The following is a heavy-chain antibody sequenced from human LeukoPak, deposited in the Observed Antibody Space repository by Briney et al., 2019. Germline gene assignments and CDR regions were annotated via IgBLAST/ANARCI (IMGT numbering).Heavy chain of an antibody. V-gene: IGHV3-21*01. CDR3: ARESGEAFDI. Sequence: KAGGSLRLSCAASGFTFSSYSMNWVRLAPGKGLEWVSSIGRSSGSIYYADSVKGRFTISRDNAKTSLYLQMISLRAEDTAVYYCARESGEAFDIWGQGTMVTVSS. J-gene: IGHJ3*02. CDR2: IGRSSGSI. D-gene: IGHD1-26*01. CDR1: GFTFSSYS.